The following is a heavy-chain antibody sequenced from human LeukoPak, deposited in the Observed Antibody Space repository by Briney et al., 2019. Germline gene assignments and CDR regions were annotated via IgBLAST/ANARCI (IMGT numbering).Heavy chain of an antibody. CDR2: IIPIFGTA. D-gene: IGHD4-17*01. V-gene: IGHV1-69*05. CDR3: ARADGYGDYVENAFDI. J-gene: IGHJ3*02. CDR1: GGTFSSYA. Sequence: GASVKVSCKASGGTFSSYAISWVRQAPGQGLEWMGGIIPIFGTANYAQKFQGRVTITRDTSASTAYMELSSLRSEDTAVYYCARADGYGDYVENAFDIWGQGTMVTVSS.